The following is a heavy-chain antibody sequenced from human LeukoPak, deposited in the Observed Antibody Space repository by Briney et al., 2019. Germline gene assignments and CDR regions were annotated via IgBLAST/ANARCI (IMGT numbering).Heavy chain of an antibody. CDR2: IYSGGST. J-gene: IGHJ4*02. CDR1: GFTVSSNY. Sequence: PGGSLRLSCAASGFTVSSNYMSWVRQAPGKGPEWVSVIYSGGSTYYADSVKGRFAISRDNSKNTLYLQMNSLRAEDTAVYYCGREYSSSSTDYWGQGTLVTVSS. D-gene: IGHD6-6*01. V-gene: IGHV3-66*01. CDR3: GREYSSSSTDY.